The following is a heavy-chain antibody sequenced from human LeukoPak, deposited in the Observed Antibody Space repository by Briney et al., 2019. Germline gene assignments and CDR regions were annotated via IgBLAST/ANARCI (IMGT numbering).Heavy chain of an antibody. J-gene: IGHJ4*02. CDR3: ARDYSGAYDTSGMLAY. D-gene: IGHD3-22*01. CDR1: GASISSSSFY. V-gene: IGHV4-39*07. CDR2: IYYSGNT. Sequence: SETLSLTCTVSGASISSSSFYWGWIRQPPGKGLEWIGSIYYSGNTYYNPSLKSRVTMSVDTSKNQFSLKLSSVTAADTAVYYCARDYSGAYDTSGMLAYWGQGALVTVSS.